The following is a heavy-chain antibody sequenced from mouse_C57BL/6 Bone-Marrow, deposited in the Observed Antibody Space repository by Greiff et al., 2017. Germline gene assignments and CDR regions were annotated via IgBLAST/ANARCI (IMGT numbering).Heavy chain of an antibody. CDR3: ANWYYAMDY. Sequence: VQLQQSGPELVKPGASVKISCKASGYSFTDYYMHWVKQSHGKSLEWIGVINPNYGTTSYNQKFKGKATLTVDQSSSTAYMQLNSLTSEDSAVYYYANWYYAMDYWGQGTSVTVSS. V-gene: IGHV1-39*01. J-gene: IGHJ4*01. CDR2: INPNYGTT. CDR1: GYSFTDYY. D-gene: IGHD4-1*01.